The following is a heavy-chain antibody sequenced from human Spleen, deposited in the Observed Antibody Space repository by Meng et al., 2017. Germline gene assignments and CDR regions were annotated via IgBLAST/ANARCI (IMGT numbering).Heavy chain of an antibody. CDR3: AKGYSSIYNGGWFDP. CDR1: GFRFGDYA. Sequence: GGSLRLSCAASGFRFGDYAMHWVRQIPGKGLEWISGISWHSGSLGYADSVKGRFTISRDNAENSLFLQMNSLRPEDTALYHCAKGYSSIYNGGWFDPWGQGTPVTVSS. V-gene: IGHV3-9*01. CDR2: ISWHSGSL. J-gene: IGHJ5*02. D-gene: IGHD5-12*01.